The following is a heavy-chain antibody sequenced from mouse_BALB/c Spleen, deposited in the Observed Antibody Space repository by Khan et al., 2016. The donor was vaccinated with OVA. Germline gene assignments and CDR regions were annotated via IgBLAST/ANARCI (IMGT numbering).Heavy chain of an antibody. J-gene: IGHJ4*01. CDR2: INTYTGET. V-gene: IGHV9-3-1*01. CDR3: ARVGYNETMDY. CDR1: GYSFTIYG. D-gene: IGHD2-14*01. Sequence: QVQLQQSGPELVKPGETVKISCKASGYSFTIYGMNWVRQAPGKGLKWMVWINTYTGETKYADDFKGRFAFSLDTSTSPAFLQINNLKNEDTATYFCARVGYNETMDYWGQGTSVTVSS.